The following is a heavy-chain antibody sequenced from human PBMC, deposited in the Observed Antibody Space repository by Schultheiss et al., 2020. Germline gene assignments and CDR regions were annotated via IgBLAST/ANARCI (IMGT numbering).Heavy chain of an antibody. CDR1: GFTFSSYA. CDR2: IKSKTDGGTT. D-gene: IGHD1-14*01. V-gene: IGHV3-15*01. CDR3: TVVWPGRY. J-gene: IGHJ4*02. Sequence: GGSLRLSCAASGFTFSSYAMSWVRQAPGKGLEWVGRIKSKTDGGTTDYAAPVKGRFAISRDDSKDTLYLQMNSLKIEDTAVYYCTVVWPGRYWGQGTLVTGYS.